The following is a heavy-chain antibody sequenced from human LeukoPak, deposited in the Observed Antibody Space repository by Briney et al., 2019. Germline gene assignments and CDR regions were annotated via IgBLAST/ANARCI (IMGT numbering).Heavy chain of an antibody. V-gene: IGHV5-51*01. Sequence: GESLKISCRGSGYSFTSYWIAWVRQMPGKGLEWMGIIYPGDSDTRYSPSFQGQVTISADKSISTAYLQWSTLKASDTATYYCARLYQLLLGPCDYWGQGTLVTVSS. D-gene: IGHD2-2*01. CDR2: IYPGDSDT. CDR1: GYSFTSYW. J-gene: IGHJ4*02. CDR3: ARLYQLLLGPCDY.